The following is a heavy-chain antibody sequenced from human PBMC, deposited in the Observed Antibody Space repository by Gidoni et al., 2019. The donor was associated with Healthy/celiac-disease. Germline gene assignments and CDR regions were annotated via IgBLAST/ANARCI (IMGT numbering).Heavy chain of an antibody. Sequence: QVQLQESGPGLVKPSETLSLTCTVSGGSISSDYWSWIRQPPGKGLEWIGYIYYSGSTNYNPSLKSRVTISVDTSKNQFSLKLSSVTAADTAVYYCASRRYYYDSSGPYYFDYWGQGTLVTVSS. V-gene: IGHV4-59*01. CDR1: GGSISSDY. CDR2: IYYSGST. CDR3: ASRRYYYDSSGPYYFDY. D-gene: IGHD3-22*01. J-gene: IGHJ4*02.